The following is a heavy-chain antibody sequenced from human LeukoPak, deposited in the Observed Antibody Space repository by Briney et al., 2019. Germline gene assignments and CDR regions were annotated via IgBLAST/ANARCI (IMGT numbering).Heavy chain of an antibody. CDR3: ARSGSSSWYQDWFDP. CDR1: GFTFSSYT. CDR2: ISYDGTNK. Sequence: EPGRSLRLSCAASGFTFSSYTMHWVRQAPGTGLEWVAFISYDGTNKYYADSVKGRFTISRDNSKNTLYLQMNGLRPEDTAVYYCARSGSSSWYQDWFDPWGQGTLVTVSS. J-gene: IGHJ5*02. D-gene: IGHD6-13*01. V-gene: IGHV3-30*04.